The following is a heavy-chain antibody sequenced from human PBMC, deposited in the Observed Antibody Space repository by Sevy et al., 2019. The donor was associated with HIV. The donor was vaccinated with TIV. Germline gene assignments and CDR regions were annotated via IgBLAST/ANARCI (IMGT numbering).Heavy chain of an antibody. J-gene: IGHJ4*02. CDR2: IIPIFGTA. CDR1: GGTFSSYA. D-gene: IGHD3-22*01. CDR3: ARGRYYYDSSGYYYGYFDY. Sequence: ASVKVSCKASGGTFSSYAISWVRQAPGQGLEWMGGIIPIFGTANYAQKFQGRVTITADESTSTAYMELGSLRSEDTAVYYCARGRYYYDSSGYYYGYFDYWGQGTLVTVSS. V-gene: IGHV1-69*13.